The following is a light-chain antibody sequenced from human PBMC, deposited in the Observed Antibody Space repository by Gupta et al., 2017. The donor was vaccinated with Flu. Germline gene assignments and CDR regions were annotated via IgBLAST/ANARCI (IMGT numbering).Light chain of an antibody. Sequence: TLSCGLSSGMVATSDVPCWHQQPPGQPPLPLLYKTNIRSAGVPGRFSGSILGHKAALTTAGAQADDEDHYYCSLYMGHSVWVFGGGTKVTVL. V-gene: IGLV8-61*01. CDR3: SLYMGHSVWV. J-gene: IGLJ3*02. CDR2: KTN. CDR1: SGMVATSDV.